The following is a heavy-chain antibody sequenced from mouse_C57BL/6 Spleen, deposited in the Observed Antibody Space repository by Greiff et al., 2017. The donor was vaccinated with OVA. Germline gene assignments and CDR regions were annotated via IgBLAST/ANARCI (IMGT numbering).Heavy chain of an antibody. D-gene: IGHD1-1*01. J-gene: IGHJ4*01. V-gene: IGHV1-82*01. Sequence: QVQLQQSGPELVKPGASVKISCKASGYAFSSSWMNWVKQRPGKGLEWIGRIYPGDGDTNYNGKFKGKATLTADKSSSTAYMQLSSLTSEDSAVYFCARREGYYYGSTDYAMTTGVKEPQSPSPQ. CDR1: GYAFSSSW. CDR2: IYPGDGDT. CDR3: ARREGYYYGSTDYAMTT.